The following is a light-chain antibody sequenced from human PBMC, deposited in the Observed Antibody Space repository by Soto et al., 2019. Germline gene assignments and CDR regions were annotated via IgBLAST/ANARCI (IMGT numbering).Light chain of an antibody. Sequence: QSVLTQPPSVSGAPGQRVIISCTGSSSNIGAGYDVHWYQQLPGTAPKLLIYVNSNRPSGVPDRFSGSKSGTSASLAITGLQAEDEADYYCQSYDSSLSGVVFGGGTKLTVL. CDR1: SSNIGAGYD. J-gene: IGLJ2*01. CDR3: QSYDSSLSGVV. CDR2: VNS. V-gene: IGLV1-40*01.